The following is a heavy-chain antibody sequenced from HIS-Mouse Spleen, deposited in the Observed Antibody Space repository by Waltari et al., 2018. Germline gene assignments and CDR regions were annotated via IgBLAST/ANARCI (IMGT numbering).Heavy chain of an antibody. Sequence: GGLVQPGRSLRLSCAASGFTFDDYAMHWVRQAPGKGLGWVSGISWNSGSIGYADSVKGRFTISRDNAKNSLYLQMNSLRAEDTALYYCAKEGRGYSYGYEGFDYWGQGTLVTVSS. CDR3: AKEGRGYSYGYEGFDY. CDR2: ISWNSGSI. J-gene: IGHJ4*02. D-gene: IGHD5-18*01. CDR1: GFTFDDYA. V-gene: IGHV3-9*01.